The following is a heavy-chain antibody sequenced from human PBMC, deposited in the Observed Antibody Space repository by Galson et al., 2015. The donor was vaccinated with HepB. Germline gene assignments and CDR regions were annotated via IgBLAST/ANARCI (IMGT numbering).Heavy chain of an antibody. Sequence: SLRVSCKASGYSFTSYGISWGRQAPGQGLEWMGWISAYNGNTNYAQNLQGRVTLTTNTSTSTAYMELRSLRSDDTAVYYCVREKSSGGKTDCWGQGTLVTVSS. CDR1: GYSFTSYG. J-gene: IGHJ4*02. CDR2: ISAYNGNT. V-gene: IGHV1-18*01. D-gene: IGHD1/OR15-1a*01. CDR3: VREKSSGGKTDC.